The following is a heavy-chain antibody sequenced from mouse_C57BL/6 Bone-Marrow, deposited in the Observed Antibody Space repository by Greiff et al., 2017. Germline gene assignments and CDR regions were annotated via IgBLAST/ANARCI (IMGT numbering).Heavy chain of an antibody. V-gene: IGHV1-72*01. CDR3: ARGYSNQGY. D-gene: IGHD2-5*01. J-gene: IGHJ2*01. CDR2: IDPNSGGT. CDR1: GYTFTSYW. Sequence: QVQLKQPGAELVKPGASVKLSCKASGYTFTSYWMHWVKQRPGRGLEWIGRIDPNSGGTKDNEKFKSKATLTVDKPASTAYMQLSSLTSEDSAVYYCARGYSNQGYWCQGTTLTVSS.